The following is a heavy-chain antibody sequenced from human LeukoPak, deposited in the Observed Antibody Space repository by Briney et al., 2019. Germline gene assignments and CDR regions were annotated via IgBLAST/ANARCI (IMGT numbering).Heavy chain of an antibody. CDR1: GYTFTSYA. J-gene: IGHJ4*02. D-gene: IGHD3-3*01. CDR2: INTNTGNP. Sequence: ASMKVSCKASGYTFTSYAMNWVRQAPGQGLEWMGWINTNTGNPTYAQGFTGRFVFSLDTSVSTAYLQISSLKAEDTAVYYCARGLFGVGTGVFDYWGQGTLVTVSS. V-gene: IGHV7-4-1*02. CDR3: ARGLFGVGTGVFDY.